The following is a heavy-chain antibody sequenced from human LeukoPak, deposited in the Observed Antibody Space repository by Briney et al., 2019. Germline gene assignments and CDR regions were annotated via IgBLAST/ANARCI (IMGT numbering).Heavy chain of an antibody. Sequence: PSETLSLTCTVSGGSISSYFWNWIRQPAGKGLEWIGRIYPSGSTNYNPSLSSRVTMSVDTSKNQFSLKLSSVTAADTAMYYCARALGYFGSGGEAWGQGTPVTVSS. D-gene: IGHD3-10*01. CDR3: ARALGYFGSGGEA. CDR1: GGSISSYF. V-gene: IGHV4-4*07. J-gene: IGHJ5*02. CDR2: IYPSGST.